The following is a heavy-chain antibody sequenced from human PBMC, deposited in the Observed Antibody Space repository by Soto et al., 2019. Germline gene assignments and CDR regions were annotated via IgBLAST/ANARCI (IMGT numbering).Heavy chain of an antibody. J-gene: IGHJ4*02. Sequence: ASVKVSCKASGYTFTTYAMHWVRQAPGQRLEWMGWINAGNGNTKYAQKFQGRVTITRNTSISTAYMELSSLRSEDTAAYYCARTLYGDNVDYWGQGTLVTVSS. D-gene: IGHD4-17*01. CDR3: ARTLYGDNVDY. V-gene: IGHV1-3*01. CDR1: GYTFTTYA. CDR2: INAGNGNT.